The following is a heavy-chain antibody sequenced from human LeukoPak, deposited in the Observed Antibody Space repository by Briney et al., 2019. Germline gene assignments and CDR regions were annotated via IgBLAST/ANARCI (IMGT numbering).Heavy chain of an antibody. J-gene: IGHJ4*02. CDR2: IKQDRSEK. D-gene: IGHD2-15*01. V-gene: IGHV3-7*01. CDR3: ARAGYCSVGNCHAVYHEYHY. CDR1: GFTFTNYW. Sequence: GGSLRLSCTASGFTFTNYWMSWVRQAPGKGLEWVADIKQDRSEKYYVDSLKGRFTISRDNANTSLYLQMNSLSAEDTAVYYCARAGYCSVGNCHAVYHEYHYWGQGTLVTVSS.